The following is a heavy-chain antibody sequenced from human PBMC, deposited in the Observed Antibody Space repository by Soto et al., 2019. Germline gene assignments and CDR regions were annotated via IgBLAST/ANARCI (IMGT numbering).Heavy chain of an antibody. CDR2: IYYSGTT. CDR1: GDSISSGGY. D-gene: IGHD3-22*01. Sequence: SETLSLTCTFSGDSISSGGYWSWIRQHPERGLEWIGYIYYSGTTYYNPSLESRVSISADTSENQFFLKVNSVTVADTAVYYCACIYYTENTGPFDYWSKGTLVTVSS. V-gene: IGHV4-31*03. CDR3: ACIYYTENTGPFDY. J-gene: IGHJ4*02.